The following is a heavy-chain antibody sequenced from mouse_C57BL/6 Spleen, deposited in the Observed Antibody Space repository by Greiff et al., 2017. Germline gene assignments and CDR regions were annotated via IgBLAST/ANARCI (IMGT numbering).Heavy chain of an antibody. Sequence: VQLKQSGAELVRPGASVTLSCKASGYTFTDYEMHWVKQTPVHGLEWIGAIDPETGGTAYNQKFKGKAILTADKSSSTAYMELRSLTSEDSAVYYCTPYYYGSSPFAYWGQGTLVTVSA. CDR2: IDPETGGT. CDR3: TPYYYGSSPFAY. D-gene: IGHD1-1*01. CDR1: GYTFTDYE. V-gene: IGHV1-15*01. J-gene: IGHJ3*01.